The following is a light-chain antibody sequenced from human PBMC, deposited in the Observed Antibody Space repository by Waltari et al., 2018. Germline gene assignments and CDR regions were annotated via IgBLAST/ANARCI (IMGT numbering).Light chain of an antibody. CDR2: GAS. V-gene: IGKV3-20*01. CDR1: QMVSRT. Sequence: SCRASQMVSRTLAWYQQKPGQAPRLLIYGASTRATGIPDRFSGSGSGTDFSLTISRLEPEDFAVYYCQHYVRLPVTFGQGTKVEIK. CDR3: QHYVRLPVT. J-gene: IGKJ1*01.